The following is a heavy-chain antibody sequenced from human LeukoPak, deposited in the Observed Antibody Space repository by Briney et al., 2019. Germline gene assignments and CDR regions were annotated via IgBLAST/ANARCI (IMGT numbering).Heavy chain of an antibody. CDR1: GYTFTGYY. V-gene: IGHV1-2*02. D-gene: IGHD4-23*01. Sequence: GASVKVSCKASGYTFTGYYIHWVRQAPGQGLEWIAWINPNSGGTNYAQKFQGRVTMTRDTSISTAYMELSRLRSDDTAVYYCARGSRDYGGNPSYYYYYGMDVWGRGTTVTVSS. CDR3: ARGSRDYGGNPSYYYYYGMDV. J-gene: IGHJ6*02. CDR2: INPNSGGT.